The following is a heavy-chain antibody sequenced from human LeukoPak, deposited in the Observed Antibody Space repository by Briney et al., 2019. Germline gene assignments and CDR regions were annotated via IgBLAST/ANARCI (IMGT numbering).Heavy chain of an antibody. J-gene: IGHJ6*02. CDR1: GGSISSSDYY. V-gene: IGHV4-61*02. D-gene: IGHD3-16*02. CDR2: IYTSGST. Sequence: SETLSLTCTVSGGSISSSDYYWSWIRQPAGKGLEWIGRIYTSGSTNYNPSLKSRVTISVDTSKNQFSLKLSSVTAADTAVYYCARESLYYGMDVWGQGTTVTISS. CDR3: ARESLYYGMDV.